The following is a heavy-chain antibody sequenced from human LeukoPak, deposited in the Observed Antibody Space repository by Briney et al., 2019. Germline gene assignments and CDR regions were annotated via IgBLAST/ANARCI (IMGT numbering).Heavy chain of an antibody. J-gene: IGHJ6*03. CDR2: IKQDGSEK. CDR1: GFTFSSYW. CDR3: ARVRDSSSWYRGYYYYMDV. D-gene: IGHD6-13*01. Sequence: GGSLRLSCAASGFTFSSYWMRWVRQAPGKGLEWVANIKQDGSEKYYVDSVKGRFTISRDNAKNSLYLQMNSLRAEDTAVYYCARVRDSSSWYRGYYYYMDVWGKGTTVTVSS. V-gene: IGHV3-7*01.